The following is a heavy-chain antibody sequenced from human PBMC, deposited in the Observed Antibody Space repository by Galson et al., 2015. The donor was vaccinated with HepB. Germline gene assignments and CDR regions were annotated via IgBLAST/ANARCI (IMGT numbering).Heavy chain of an antibody. CDR3: AREGIAAAMNPVDY. CDR2: ITPMFGTA. CDR1: GVTFSTYA. V-gene: IGHV1-69*13. J-gene: IGHJ4*02. D-gene: IGHD6-13*01. Sequence: SVKLSCKASGVTFSTYAISWVRQAPGHGLEWMGGITPMFGTAHYAQKFQGRVTITADESTRTVYMELSSLRSEDTAVYYCAREGIAAAMNPVDYWGQGTLVTVSS.